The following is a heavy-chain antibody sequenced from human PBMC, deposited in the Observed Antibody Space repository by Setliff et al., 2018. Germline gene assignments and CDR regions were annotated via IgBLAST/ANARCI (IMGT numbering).Heavy chain of an antibody. CDR3: VREGVDSRSSTDYRYYMDV. CDR1: GGTFRSYG. Sequence: GASVKVSCKASGGTFRSYGISWVRQAPGQGPEWMGGTIPSFGSTNYAQKFQDRVTIITDESTSTAYMQLSSLGSEDTAVYYCVREGVDSRSSTDYRYYMDVWGKGTTVTVSS. V-gene: IGHV1-69*05. D-gene: IGHD3-22*01. J-gene: IGHJ6*03. CDR2: TIPSFGST.